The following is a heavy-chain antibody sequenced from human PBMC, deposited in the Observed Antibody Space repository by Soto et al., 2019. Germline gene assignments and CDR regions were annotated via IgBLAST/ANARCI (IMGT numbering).Heavy chain of an antibody. CDR3: AKGGLRAARPRFLDY. CDR1: GFTFSSYG. Sequence: PGGSLRLSCAASGFTFSSYGMHWVRQAPGKGLEWVAVISYDGSNKYYADSVKGRFTISRDNSKNTLYLQMNSLRAEDTAVYYCAKGGLRAARPRFLDYWGQGTLVTVSS. CDR2: ISYDGSNK. J-gene: IGHJ4*02. V-gene: IGHV3-30*18. D-gene: IGHD6-6*01.